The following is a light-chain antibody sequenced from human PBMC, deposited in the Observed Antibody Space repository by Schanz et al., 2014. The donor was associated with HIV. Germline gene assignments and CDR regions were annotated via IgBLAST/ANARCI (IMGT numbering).Light chain of an antibody. J-gene: IGLJ2*01. CDR3: VSYTGTNNPV. V-gene: IGLV2-8*01. Sequence: QSALTQPPSASGSPGQSVTISCTGTSSDVGGYNYVSWYQQHPGKAPKVMIYEVSKRPSGVPDRFSGSKSGNTASLTVTGLQAEDEADYYCVSYTGTNNPVFGGGTKVTVL. CDR2: EVS. CDR1: SSDVGGYNY.